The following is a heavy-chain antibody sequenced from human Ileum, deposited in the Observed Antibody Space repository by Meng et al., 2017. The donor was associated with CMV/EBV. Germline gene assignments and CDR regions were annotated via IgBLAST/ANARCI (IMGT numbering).Heavy chain of an antibody. V-gene: IGHV1-69*05. D-gene: IGHD6-19*01. CDR1: GGTVSNYA. CDR2: SIPIFATT. J-gene: IGHJ5*02. CDR3: ARGSLFSSGP. Sequence: VSCKASGGTVSNYAIIWVRQAPGQGLEWMGGSIPIFATTDSAQKFQGRVTITTDESTSTTYIELSSLRSEDTAVYYCARGSLFSSGPFGQGTLVTVSS.